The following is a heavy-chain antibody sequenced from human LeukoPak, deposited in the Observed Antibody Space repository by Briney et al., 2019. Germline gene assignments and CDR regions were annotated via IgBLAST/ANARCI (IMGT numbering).Heavy chain of an antibody. D-gene: IGHD6-13*01. Sequence: GESLLISSEGSGSIFTSYWIGWGRQVPGKGLEWMGIIYPGDSDTRYSPSFQGQVTISADKSISTAYLQWSSLKASDTAMYYCARATSLYSSSWYPGVFYQGDDAFDIWGQGTMVTVSS. CDR2: IYPGDSDT. CDR1: GSIFTSYW. J-gene: IGHJ3*02. CDR3: ARATSLYSSSWYPGVFYQGDDAFDI. V-gene: IGHV5-51*01.